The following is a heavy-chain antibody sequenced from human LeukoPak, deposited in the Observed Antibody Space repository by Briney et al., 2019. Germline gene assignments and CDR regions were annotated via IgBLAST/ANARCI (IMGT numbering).Heavy chain of an antibody. CDR3: ARERSDKMRTAFDP. CDR2: IYYSGST. V-gene: IGHV4-31*03. Sequence: SQTLSLTCTVSGGSISSGGYYWSWIRQPPGKGLEWIGYIYYSGSTYYNPSLKSRVTISVDTSKNQFSLKLSSVTAADTAVYYCARERSDKMRTAFDPWGQGTLVTVSS. CDR1: GGSISSGGYY. D-gene: IGHD2-15*01. J-gene: IGHJ5*02.